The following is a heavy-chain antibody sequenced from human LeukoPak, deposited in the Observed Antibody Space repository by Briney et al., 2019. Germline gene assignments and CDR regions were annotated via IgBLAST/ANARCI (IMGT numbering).Heavy chain of an antibody. CDR3: ARRSPERGFGMDV. J-gene: IGHJ6*02. V-gene: IGHV3-30*14. CDR1: GFTFSSYA. Sequence: PGRSLRLSCAASGFTFSSYAMHWVRQAPGKGLEWVAVISYDGSNKYYADSVKGRFTISRENAKNSLYLQMNSLRAGDTAVYYCARRSPERGFGMDVWGQGTTVTVSS. D-gene: IGHD3-10*01. CDR2: ISYDGSNK.